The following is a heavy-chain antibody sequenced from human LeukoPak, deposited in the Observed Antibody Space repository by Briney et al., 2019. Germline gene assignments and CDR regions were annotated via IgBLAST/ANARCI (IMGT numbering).Heavy chain of an antibody. J-gene: IGHJ3*02. CDR2: IYHSGST. D-gene: IGHD6-13*01. CDR3: ARPLTLVVQQLENHDAFDI. V-gene: IGHV4-4*02. Sequence: PSGTLSLTCAVSGGSISSSNWGSWVRQPPGKGLEWIGEIYHSGSTNYNPSLKIRVTISVDKSKNQFSLKLSSVNAADTAVYYCARPLTLVVQQLENHDAFDIWGQGTMVTVSS. CDR1: GGSISSSNW.